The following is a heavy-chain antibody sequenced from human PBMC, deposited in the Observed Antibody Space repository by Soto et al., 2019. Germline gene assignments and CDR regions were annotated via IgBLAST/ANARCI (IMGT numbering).Heavy chain of an antibody. Sequence: QVQLVESGGGVVQPGRSLRLSCAASGFTFSSYAMHWVRQAPGKGLEWVAVISYDGSNKYYADSVKGRFTISRDNSKNTLYLQMNSLRAEDTAVYYCARVWHPPYYYYYGMDVW. J-gene: IGHJ6*01. D-gene: IGHD3-10*01. CDR3: ARVWHPPYYYYYGMDV. V-gene: IGHV3-30-3*01. CDR2: ISYDGSNK. CDR1: GFTFSSYA.